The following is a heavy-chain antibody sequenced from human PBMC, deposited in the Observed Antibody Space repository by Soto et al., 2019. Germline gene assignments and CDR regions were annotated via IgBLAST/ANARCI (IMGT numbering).Heavy chain of an antibody. J-gene: IGHJ5*02. V-gene: IGHV1-2*02. D-gene: IGHD1-26*01. CDR1: GYPLTSYY. Sequence: SVKVSCKASGYPLTSYYMHWVRQAPGQGLEWMGWINPNSGGTNYAQKFQGSVTMTRDTSISTAYMELSRLRSDDTAVYYCARDPIVGAMGDWFDPWGQGTLVTVSS. CDR3: ARDPIVGAMGDWFDP. CDR2: INPNSGGT.